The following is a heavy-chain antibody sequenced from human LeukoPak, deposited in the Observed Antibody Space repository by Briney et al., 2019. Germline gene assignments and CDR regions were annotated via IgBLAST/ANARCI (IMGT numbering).Heavy chain of an antibody. CDR1: GFTFSSYA. V-gene: IGHV3-23*01. Sequence: GGSLRLSCAASGFTFSSYAMSWFRQAPGKGLEWVSAISGSGGSTYYADSVKGRFTISRDNSKNTLYLQMNSLRAEDTAVYYCAKDNDFWSGYYDYWGQGTLVTVSS. CDR3: AKDNDFWSGYYDY. J-gene: IGHJ4*02. CDR2: ISGSGGST. D-gene: IGHD3-3*01.